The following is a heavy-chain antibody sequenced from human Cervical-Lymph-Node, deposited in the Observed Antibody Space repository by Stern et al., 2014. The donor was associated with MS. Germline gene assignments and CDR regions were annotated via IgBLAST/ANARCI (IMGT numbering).Heavy chain of an antibody. J-gene: IGHJ4*02. Sequence: VQLLESGAEVKKSGSSVKVSCKASGGTLRSYVITWARQASAQGPEWMGEISPIFGTATYAQQFQGRVTITADEYTSTVYMELSSLRSEVTAVYYCARNVGDTTLGHWGQGSQVIVSS. D-gene: IGHD3-16*01. V-gene: IGHV1-69*01. CDR1: GGTLRSYV. CDR2: ISPIFGTA. CDR3: ARNVGDTTLGH.